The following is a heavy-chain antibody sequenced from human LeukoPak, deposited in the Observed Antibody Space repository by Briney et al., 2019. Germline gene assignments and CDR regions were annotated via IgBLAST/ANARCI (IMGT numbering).Heavy chain of an antibody. Sequence: GALRLSCAASGFTVSSNYMSWVRQAPGKGLEWVSVIYSGGSTYYADSVKGRFTISRDNSKNTLYLQMNSLRAEDTAVYYCARALRYYSDSSGYAFDYWGQGTLVTVSS. CDR1: GFTVSSNY. V-gene: IGHV3-53*01. CDR2: IYSGGST. CDR3: ARALRYYSDSSGYAFDY. J-gene: IGHJ4*02. D-gene: IGHD3-22*01.